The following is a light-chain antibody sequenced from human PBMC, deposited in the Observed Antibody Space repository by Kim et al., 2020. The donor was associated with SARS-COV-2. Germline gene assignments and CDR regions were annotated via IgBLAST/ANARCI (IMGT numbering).Light chain of an antibody. CDR2: EDN. J-gene: IGLJ3*02. Sequence: KTVTISCTRSSGSIASNDVQWYQQRPGRAPTTMIYEDNHRPSGVADLFSGSIDSSSNAASLTISGLQTEDEADYYCQSYGSSNPWVFGGGTQLTVL. CDR3: QSYGSSNPWV. CDR1: SGSIASND. V-gene: IGLV6-57*03.